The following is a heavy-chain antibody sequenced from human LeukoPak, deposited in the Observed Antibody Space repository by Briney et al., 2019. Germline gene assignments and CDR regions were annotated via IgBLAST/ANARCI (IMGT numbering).Heavy chain of an antibody. CDR1: GFPLRSNY. V-gene: IGHV3-53*01. Sequence: PGGAPRLSCAGSGFPLRSNYMSRVRPAPGEGLEVGSVNYCGGITYYADSVKGRFTISRDNSKNTLYLQMNSLRAEDTAVYYCARDIVGGTRNYWGQGTLVTVSS. CDR3: ARDIVGGTRNY. CDR2: NYCGGIT. J-gene: IGHJ4*02. D-gene: IGHD1-26*01.